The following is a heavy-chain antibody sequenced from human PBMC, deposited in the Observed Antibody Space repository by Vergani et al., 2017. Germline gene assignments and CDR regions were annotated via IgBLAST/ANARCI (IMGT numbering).Heavy chain of an antibody. D-gene: IGHD6-13*01. V-gene: IGHV3-9*01. CDR2: ISWNSGSI. CDR1: GFTFDDYA. Sequence: EVQLVESGGGLVQPGRSLRLSCAASGFTFDDYAMHWVRQAPGKGLEWVSGISWNSGSIGYADSVKGRFTISRDNAKNSLYLQMNSLRAEDTAVYYCAAPSGIAAAGRGLDAFDIWGQGTMVTVSS. CDR3: AAPSGIAAAGRGLDAFDI. J-gene: IGHJ3*02.